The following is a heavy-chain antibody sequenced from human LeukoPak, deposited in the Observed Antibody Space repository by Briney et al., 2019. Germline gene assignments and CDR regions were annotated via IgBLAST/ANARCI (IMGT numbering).Heavy chain of an antibody. CDR2: INSDGSST. CDR3: AREAITMVRGGIDY. V-gene: IGHV3-74*01. Sequence: AGGSLRLSCAASGFTFSSYWMHWVRKAPGKGLVWVSRINSDGSSTSYADSVKGRFTISRDNAKNTLYLQMNSLRAEDTAVYYCAREAITMVRGGIDYWGQGTLVTVSS. J-gene: IGHJ4*02. D-gene: IGHD3-10*01. CDR1: GFTFSSYW.